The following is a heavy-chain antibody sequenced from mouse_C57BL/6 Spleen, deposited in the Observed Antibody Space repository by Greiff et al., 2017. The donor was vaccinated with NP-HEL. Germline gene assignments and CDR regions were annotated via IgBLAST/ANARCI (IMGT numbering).Heavy chain of an antibody. Sequence: EVQLQQSGPELVKPGASVKISCKASGYTFTDYYMNWVKQSHGKSLEWIGDINPNNGGTSYNQKFKGKATLTVDKSSSTAYMELRSLTSEDSAVYYCARSRELGRLDYWGQGTTLTVSS. D-gene: IGHD4-1*01. CDR3: ARSRELGRLDY. CDR1: GYTFTDYY. V-gene: IGHV1-26*01. J-gene: IGHJ2*01. CDR2: INPNNGGT.